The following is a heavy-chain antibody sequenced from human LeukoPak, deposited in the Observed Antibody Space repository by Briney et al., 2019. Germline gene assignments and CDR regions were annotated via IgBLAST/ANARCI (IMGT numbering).Heavy chain of an antibody. J-gene: IGHJ4*02. D-gene: IGHD2-2*01. CDR3: ARGGVPMPAAMDY. Sequence: GGSLRLSCAASGFTFSSYWMSWVRQAPGKGLEWVGRTRNKAYTYSTEYAASVKGRFTISRDDSKNSLYLQMNSLKTEDTAVYYCARGGVPMPAAMDYWGQGTLVTVSS. V-gene: IGHV3-72*01. CDR1: GFTFSSYW. CDR2: TRNKAYTYST.